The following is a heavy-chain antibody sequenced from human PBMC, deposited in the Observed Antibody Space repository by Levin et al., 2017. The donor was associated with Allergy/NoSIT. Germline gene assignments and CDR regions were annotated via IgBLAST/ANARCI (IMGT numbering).Heavy chain of an antibody. V-gene: IGHV5-51*01. CDR3: ARRGTRDYYYYVDV. Sequence: GASVKVSCQGSGYSFTSYWIGWVRQMPGKGLEWMGIIYPGDSDTRDSPSFQGQVTISADKSIRTAYLQWSSLKASDTAIYYCARRGTRDYYYYVDVWGKGTTVTVSS. CDR2: IYPGDSDT. CDR1: GYSFTSYW. J-gene: IGHJ6*03. D-gene: IGHD1-1*01.